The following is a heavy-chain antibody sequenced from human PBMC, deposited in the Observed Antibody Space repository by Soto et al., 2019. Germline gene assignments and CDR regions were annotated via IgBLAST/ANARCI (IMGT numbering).Heavy chain of an antibody. CDR2: IIPIFGTA. CDR3: AKAGYSGYDWDYYYGMDV. J-gene: IGHJ6*02. Sequence: SVKVSCKASGGTFSSYAISWVRQAPGQGPEWMGGIIPIFGTANYAQKFQGRVTITADKSTSTAYMELSSLRSEDTAVYYCAKAGYSGYDWDYYYGMDVWGQGTTVTVSS. V-gene: IGHV1-69*06. CDR1: GGTFSSYA. D-gene: IGHD5-12*01.